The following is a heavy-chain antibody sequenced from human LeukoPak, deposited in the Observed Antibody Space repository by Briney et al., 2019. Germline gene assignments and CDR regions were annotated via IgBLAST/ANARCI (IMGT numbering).Heavy chain of an antibody. D-gene: IGHD2-2*01. V-gene: IGHV3-20*04. CDR2: INWNGDST. CDR1: GFTFDDSG. Sequence: GGSLRLSCAASGFTFDDSGMSSVRQAPGKGLEWVSGINWNGDSTGYVDSVKGRFTISRDNAKNSLYLQMNSLRAEDTALYYCARDRSIVDSTSFDYWGQGTLVTVSS. J-gene: IGHJ4*02. CDR3: ARDRSIVDSTSFDY.